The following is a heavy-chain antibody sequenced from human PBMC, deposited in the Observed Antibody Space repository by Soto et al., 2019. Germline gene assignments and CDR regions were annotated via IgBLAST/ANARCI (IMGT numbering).Heavy chain of an antibody. CDR2: ISYDGSNK. J-gene: IGHJ4*02. V-gene: IGHV3-30*18. CDR3: AKVISPYYYESSGYFDY. D-gene: IGHD3-22*01. Sequence: QVQLVESGGGVVQPGRSLRLSCAASGFTFSSYGMHWVRQAPGKGLEWVAVISYDGSNKYYADSVKGRFTISRDNSKNTLYLQMNSLRAEDTAVYYCAKVISPYYYESSGYFDYWGQGTLVTVSS. CDR1: GFTFSSYG.